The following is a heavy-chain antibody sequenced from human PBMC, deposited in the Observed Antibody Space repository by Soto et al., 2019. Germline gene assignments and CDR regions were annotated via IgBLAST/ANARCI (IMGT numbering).Heavy chain of an antibody. CDR3: ARAYYDILTGYYGAAAFDI. CDR2: IYYSGST. V-gene: IGHV4-31*03. J-gene: IGHJ3*02. CDR1: GGSISSGGYY. D-gene: IGHD3-9*01. Sequence: SETLSLTCTVSGGSISSGGYYWSWIRQHPGKGLEWIGYIYYSGSTYYNPSLKSRVTISVDTSKNQFSLKLSSVTAADTAVYYCARAYYDILTGYYGAAAFDIWGQGTTVTVSS.